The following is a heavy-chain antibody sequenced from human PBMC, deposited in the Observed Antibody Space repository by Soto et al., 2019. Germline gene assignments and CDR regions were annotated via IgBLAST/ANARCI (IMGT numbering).Heavy chain of an antibody. D-gene: IGHD5-18*01. J-gene: IGHJ4*02. CDR3: ARVDQDTAMVPAAIHY. CDR1: GGTFSSYA. Sequence: SVKVSCKASGGTFSSYAISWVRQAPGQGLEWMGGIIPIFGTANYAQKFQGRVTITADESTSTAYMELSSLRSEDTAVYYCARVDQDTAMVPAAIHYWGQGTRVTVAS. CDR2: IIPIFGTA. V-gene: IGHV1-69*13.